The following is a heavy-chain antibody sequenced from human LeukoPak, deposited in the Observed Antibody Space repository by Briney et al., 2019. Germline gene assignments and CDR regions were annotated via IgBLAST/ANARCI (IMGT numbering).Heavy chain of an antibody. Sequence: GESLKISCKVSGYSFTSYWIGWVRQMPGKGLEWMGIIYPGDSDTRYSPSFQGQVTISADKSINTAYLQWSSLKASDTAMYYCARLRWPRGGRSSFDYWGQGALVTVSS. V-gene: IGHV5-51*01. J-gene: IGHJ4*02. CDR2: IYPGDSDT. D-gene: IGHD3-10*01. CDR1: GYSFTSYW. CDR3: ARLRWPRGGRSSFDY.